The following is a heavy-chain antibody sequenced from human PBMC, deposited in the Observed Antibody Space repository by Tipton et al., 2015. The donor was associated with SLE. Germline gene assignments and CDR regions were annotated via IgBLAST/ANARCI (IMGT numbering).Heavy chain of an antibody. CDR2: IIPIFGTA. Sequence: QSGAEVKKPGSSVKVSCKASGGTFSSYAISWVRQAPGQGLEWMGGIIPIFGTANYAQKFQGRVTIITDESTSTAYMELSSLRSEDTAVYYCARDIGGQLLFHAFDIWGQGTMVTVSS. J-gene: IGHJ3*02. D-gene: IGHD2-21*01. CDR3: ARDIGGQLLFHAFDI. CDR1: GGTFSSYA. V-gene: IGHV1-69*05.